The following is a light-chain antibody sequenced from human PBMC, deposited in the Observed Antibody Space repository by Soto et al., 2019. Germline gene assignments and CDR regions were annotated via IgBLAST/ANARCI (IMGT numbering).Light chain of an antibody. J-gene: IGKJ5*01. CDR3: QQRSNWPIT. V-gene: IGKV3-11*01. Sequence: EIVLTHSPAPRSLSPGERATLSCRASQRVSSYLAWYQQKPGQAPRLLIYGASTRATGIPARFSGSGSGTEFTLTISSLQSEDIAVYYCQQRSNWPITFGQGTRLEIK. CDR2: GAS. CDR1: QRVSSY.